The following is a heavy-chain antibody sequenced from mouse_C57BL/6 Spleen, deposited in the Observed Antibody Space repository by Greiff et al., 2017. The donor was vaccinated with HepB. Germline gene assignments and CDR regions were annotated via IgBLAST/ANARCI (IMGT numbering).Heavy chain of an antibody. CDR1: GYAFSSYW. J-gene: IGHJ4*01. V-gene: IGHV1-80*01. Sequence: VQLQQSGAELVKPGASVKISCKASGYAFSSYWMNWVKQRPGKGLEWIGQIYPGDGDTNYNGKFKGKATLTADKSSSTAYMQLSSLTSEDSAVYFCARESYDYDVGMDYWGQGTSVTVSS. CDR3: ARESYDYDVGMDY. CDR2: IYPGDGDT. D-gene: IGHD2-4*01.